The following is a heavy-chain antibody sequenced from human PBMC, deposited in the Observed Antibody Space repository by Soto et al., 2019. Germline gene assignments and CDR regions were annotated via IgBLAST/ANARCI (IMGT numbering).Heavy chain of an antibody. CDR2: IFSNDEK. J-gene: IGHJ2*01. CDR3: ARMPALLWFGVTNWYFDL. D-gene: IGHD3-10*01. CDR1: GFSLSNARMG. Sequence: QVTLKESGPVLVNPTETLTLTCTVSGFSLSNARMGVSWIRQPPGKALEWLAHIFSNDEKSYSTSLKSRLTNSKDTSKSQVVLTMTNMDPVDTATYYCARMPALLWFGVTNWYFDLWGRGTLVTVSS. V-gene: IGHV2-26*01.